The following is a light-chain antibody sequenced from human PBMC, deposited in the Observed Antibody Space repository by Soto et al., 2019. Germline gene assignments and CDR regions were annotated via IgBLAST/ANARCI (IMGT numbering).Light chain of an antibody. Sequence: DIQMTQSPSSLSASIGDRVTITCRASQSISNYLNWYQQKPGKAPKLLIYAASSLQSGVPSRFSGSGSGTVFTLSISSLQPEDFATYYCQQSYGTPQTFGQGTKVDIK. CDR1: QSISNY. J-gene: IGKJ1*01. CDR3: QQSYGTPQT. V-gene: IGKV1-39*01. CDR2: AAS.